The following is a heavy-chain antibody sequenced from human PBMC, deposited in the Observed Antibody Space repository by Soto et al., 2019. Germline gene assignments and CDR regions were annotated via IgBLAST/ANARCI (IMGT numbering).Heavy chain of an antibody. J-gene: IGHJ6*02. CDR1: GFTFSSYW. D-gene: IGHD3-22*01. CDR3: ARDRVTMIVVNGMDV. CDR2: INSDGSST. V-gene: IGHV3-74*01. Sequence: EVQLVESGGGLVQPGGSLRLSCAASGFTFSSYWMHWVRQAPGKGLVWVSRINSDGSSTSYADAVKGRFTISRDNAKNTLYLQMKSLRAEDTAVYYCARDRVTMIVVNGMDVWGQGTTVTVSS.